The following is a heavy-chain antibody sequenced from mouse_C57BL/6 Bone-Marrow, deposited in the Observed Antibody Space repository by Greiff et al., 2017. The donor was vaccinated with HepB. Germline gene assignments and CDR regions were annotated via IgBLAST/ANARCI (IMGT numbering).Heavy chain of an antibody. D-gene: IGHD1-1*01. CDR3: ARDYYGNSYVGFDY. CDR1: GYTFTSYW. V-gene: IGHV1-69*01. J-gene: IGHJ2*01. Sequence: QVQLQQPGAELVMPGASVKLSCKASGYTFTSYWMHWVKQRPGQGLEWIGEIDPSDSYTNYNQKFKGKSTLTVDKSSSTAYMQLSSLTSEDSAVYYCARDYYGNSYVGFDYWGQGTTLTVSS. CDR2: IDPSDSYT.